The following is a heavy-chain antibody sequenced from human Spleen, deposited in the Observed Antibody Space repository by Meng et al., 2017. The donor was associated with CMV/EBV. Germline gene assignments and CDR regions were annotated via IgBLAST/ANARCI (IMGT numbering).Heavy chain of an antibody. J-gene: IGHJ6*02. Sequence: WIRQPQGKGLEWIGEINHSGSTNYNPSLKSRVTISVDTSKNQFSLKLSSVTAADTAVYYCARGRGFHSSSWYSQHQGHYYYYGMDVWGQGTTVTVSS. CDR3: ARGRGFHSSSWYSQHQGHYYYYGMDV. CDR2: INHSGST. D-gene: IGHD6-13*01. V-gene: IGHV4-34*01.